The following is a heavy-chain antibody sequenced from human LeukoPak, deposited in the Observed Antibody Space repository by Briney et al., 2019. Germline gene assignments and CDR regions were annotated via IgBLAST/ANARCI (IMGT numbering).Heavy chain of an antibody. CDR1: GFTLRSYD. J-gene: IGHJ4*02. Sequence: GGSLRLSCAASGFTLRSYDMSWVRQAPGKGLEWVAATSGSGVNSYYADSVRGRFTISRDNSQNTLYLQMDSLRAEDTALYYCAKEYSGYDFGYWGQGTLVTVSS. V-gene: IGHV3-23*01. D-gene: IGHD5-12*01. CDR3: AKEYSGYDFGY. CDR2: TSGSGVNS.